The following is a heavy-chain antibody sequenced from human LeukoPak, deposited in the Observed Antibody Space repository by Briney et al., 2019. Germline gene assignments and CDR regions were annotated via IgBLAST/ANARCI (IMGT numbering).Heavy chain of an antibody. CDR3: ARVEEGYGSGRRENYYYYYMDV. Sequence: SETLSLTCAVYGGSFSSYYWSWIRQPPRKGLEWIGYIHYTGSTNYNPSLKSRVTISVDTSKNQFSPKLSSVTAADTAVYYCARVEEGYGSGRRENYYYYYMDVWGKGTTVTISS. D-gene: IGHD3-10*01. V-gene: IGHV4-59*01. CDR2: IHYTGST. J-gene: IGHJ6*03. CDR1: GGSFSSYY.